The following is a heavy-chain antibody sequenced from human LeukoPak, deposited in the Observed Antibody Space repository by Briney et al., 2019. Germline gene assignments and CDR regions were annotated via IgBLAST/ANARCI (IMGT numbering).Heavy chain of an antibody. CDR1: GFTFSSYG. J-gene: IGHJ4*02. Sequence: GGSLRLSCAASGFTFSSYGMHWVRQAPGKGLEWVAFIRYDGSNKYYADSVKGRFTISRDNSKNSLYLQMNSLRAEDTALYYCAKEYDGSYYKGGYFDYWGQGTLVTVSS. D-gene: IGHD3-10*01. CDR2: IRYDGSNK. CDR3: AKEYDGSYYKGGYFDY. V-gene: IGHV3-30*02.